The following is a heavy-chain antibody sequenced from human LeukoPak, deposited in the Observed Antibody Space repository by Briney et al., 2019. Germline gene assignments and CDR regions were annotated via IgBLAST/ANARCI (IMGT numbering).Heavy chain of an antibody. V-gene: IGHV3-33*01. CDR1: GFTFSSYG. Sequence: PGGSLRLSCAASGFTFSSYGMHWVRQAPGKGLEWVAVIWYDGSNKYYADSVKGRFTISRDNSKNTLFLQMDSLRAEDTAVYYCARDYGGYYYLVDYWGQGTLVTVSS. D-gene: IGHD3-22*01. J-gene: IGHJ4*02. CDR2: IWYDGSNK. CDR3: ARDYGGYYYLVDY.